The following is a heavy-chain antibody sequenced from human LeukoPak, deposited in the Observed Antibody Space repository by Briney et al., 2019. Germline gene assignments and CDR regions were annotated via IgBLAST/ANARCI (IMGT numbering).Heavy chain of an antibody. CDR1: GGSFSGHY. V-gene: IGHV4-34*01. J-gene: IGHJ4*02. CDR3: ATRRGSGWYYFDY. CDR2: INHSGSI. D-gene: IGHD6-19*01. Sequence: SETLSLTCAVYGGSFSGHYWSWIRQSPGKGLEWIGEINHSGSINLNASLKTRVSISVDTPESQFSLKMNSVTAADTAVYYCATRRGSGWYYFDYWGQGTPVTVSS.